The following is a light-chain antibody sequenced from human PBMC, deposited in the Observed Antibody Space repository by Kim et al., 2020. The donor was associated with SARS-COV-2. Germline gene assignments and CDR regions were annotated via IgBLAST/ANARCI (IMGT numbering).Light chain of an antibody. Sequence: DIQMTQTPSSLSATVGDRVTITCRASQSISSYLNWSQQKPGKAPKLLIYAASSLQSGVPSRFSGSGSGTDFTLTISSLQPEEFATYYCQQSYSTPTVGRETKLEIK. CDR2: AAS. CDR3: QQSYSTPT. J-gene: IGKJ2*01. V-gene: IGKV1-39*01. CDR1: QSISSY.